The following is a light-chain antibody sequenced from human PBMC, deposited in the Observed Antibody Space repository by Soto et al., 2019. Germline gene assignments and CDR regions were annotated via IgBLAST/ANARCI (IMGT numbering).Light chain of an antibody. Sequence: QMTQSPSSLSAFVEDRVTITCRASQGIRIDLGWFQQKPGKAPKRLIYGASSLQSGVPSRFSGRGSGTEFTLTISNLQPEDFATYYCLQHNRFPRTFGQGTKVDIK. CDR3: LQHNRFPRT. V-gene: IGKV1-17*02. CDR2: GAS. J-gene: IGKJ1*01. CDR1: QGIRID.